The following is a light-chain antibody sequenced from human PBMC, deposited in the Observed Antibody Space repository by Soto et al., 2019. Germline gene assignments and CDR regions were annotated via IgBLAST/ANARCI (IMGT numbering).Light chain of an antibody. J-gene: IGKJ5*01. V-gene: IGKV3-20*01. CDR2: AAS. CDR3: RQYGSSSIT. Sequence: EIVLTQSPGTLSLSPGERATLSCRASQSVSSGYLAWYQQKPGQAPRLLIFAASNRATGIPDRFSGSGSGTDFTLTISRLEPEDFALYYCRQYGSSSITFGQGTRLEIK. CDR1: QSVSSGY.